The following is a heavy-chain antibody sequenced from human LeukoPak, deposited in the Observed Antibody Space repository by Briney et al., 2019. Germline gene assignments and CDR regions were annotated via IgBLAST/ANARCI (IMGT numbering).Heavy chain of an antibody. V-gene: IGHV3-66*01. CDR1: GFTVSSTY. J-gene: IGHJ4*02. D-gene: IGHD2-21*02. Sequence: PGGSLRLSCAASGFTVSSTYMSWVRQAPGKGLEWVSVIYSGGSAYYADSVTGRFTISRDNSKNTLYLQMNSLRAEDTAVYYCAKDTRLYCGGDCYPYWGQGTLVTVSS. CDR2: IYSGGSA. CDR3: AKDTRLYCGGDCYPY.